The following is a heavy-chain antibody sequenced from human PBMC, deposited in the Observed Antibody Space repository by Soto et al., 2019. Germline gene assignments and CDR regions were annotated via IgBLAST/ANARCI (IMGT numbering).Heavy chain of an antibody. Sequence: EVQLVESGGGLVQPGGSLTVSCAASGFMVTDYWMHWVRQAPGKGLVWVSRITSDGTSTNYADSVKGRFTISRDSAKHTLYLQMSSLRGDDTAVYYCARDRGHFNFDHWGQGALVTVSS. D-gene: IGHD3-10*01. CDR2: ITSDGTST. CDR1: GFMVTDYW. J-gene: IGHJ4*02. V-gene: IGHV3-74*01. CDR3: ARDRGHFNFDH.